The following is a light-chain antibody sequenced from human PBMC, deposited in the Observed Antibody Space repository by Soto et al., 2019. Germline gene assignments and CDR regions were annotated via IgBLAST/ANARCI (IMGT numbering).Light chain of an antibody. CDR2: WAA. CDR3: QQYFSTPT. CDR1: QSVLSNSNNQNY. Sequence: DIVMTQSPDSLAASLGERATINFKSSQSVLSNSNNQNYLAWYQQKPGQPPKLLIYWAATRESGVPDRFSDSGFGTDFTLTVSSLEADDVAVYYCQQYFSTPTFYGGTKVEI. J-gene: IGKJ4*01. V-gene: IGKV4-1*01.